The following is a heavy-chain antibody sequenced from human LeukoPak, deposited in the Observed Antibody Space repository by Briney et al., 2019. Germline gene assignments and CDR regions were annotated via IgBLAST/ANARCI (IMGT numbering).Heavy chain of an antibody. D-gene: IGHD3-10*01. CDR2: ISGSGGST. V-gene: IGHV3-23*01. CDR3: ASQSGSRRNDY. J-gene: IGHJ4*02. CDR1: GFTFSSYA. Sequence: GGSLRLSCAASGFTFSSYAMSWVRQAPEKGLEWVSAISGSGGSTYYADSVKGRFTISRDNSKNTLYLQMNSLRAEDTAVYYCASQSGSRRNDYWGQGTLVTVSS.